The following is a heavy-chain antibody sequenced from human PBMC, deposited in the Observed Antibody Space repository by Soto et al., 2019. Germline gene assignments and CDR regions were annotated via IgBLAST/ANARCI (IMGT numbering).Heavy chain of an antibody. Sequence: QVQLVQSGAEVRKPGASVKVSCKASGYTFTSYGISWVRQAPGQGLEWMGWISAYNGNTNYAQKLQGRVTMTTDTSTSTGYMELRSLRSDDTAVYYCARASFGDYGPGSYRNWFDPWGQGTLVTVSS. V-gene: IGHV1-18*01. CDR2: ISAYNGNT. D-gene: IGHD3-10*01. CDR1: GYTFTSYG. J-gene: IGHJ5*02. CDR3: ARASFGDYGPGSYRNWFDP.